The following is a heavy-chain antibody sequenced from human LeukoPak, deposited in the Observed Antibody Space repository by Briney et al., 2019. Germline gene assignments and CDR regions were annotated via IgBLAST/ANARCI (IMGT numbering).Heavy chain of an antibody. Sequence: GGSLRLSCVVSGFTFSSSWMTWVRQAPGKGLEWVANIKQDGSETHYVDSVKGRFTISRDNAKNSLYLQKNSLRAEDTAVYYCAREPGIGYAFDIWGHGTVVTVFS. CDR2: IKQDGSET. J-gene: IGHJ3*02. CDR3: AREPGIGYAFDI. CDR1: GFTFSSSW. V-gene: IGHV3-7*01. D-gene: IGHD2/OR15-2a*01.